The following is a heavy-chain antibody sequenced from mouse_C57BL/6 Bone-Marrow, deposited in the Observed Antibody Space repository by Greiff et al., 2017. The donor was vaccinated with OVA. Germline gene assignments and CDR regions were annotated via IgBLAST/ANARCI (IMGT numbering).Heavy chain of an antibody. CDR3: TSYGNFDD. CDR1: GFNIKDDY. CDR2: IYPENGDT. J-gene: IGHJ2*01. V-gene: IGHV14-4*01. D-gene: IGHD2-1*01. Sequence: VQLKQSGAELVRPGASVKLSCTASGFNIKDDYMHWVKQRPEQGLEWIGWIYPENGDTEYASKFQGKATITADTSSNTAYLQLSSLTAEDTAVYYCTSYGNFDDWGQGTTRTVSS.